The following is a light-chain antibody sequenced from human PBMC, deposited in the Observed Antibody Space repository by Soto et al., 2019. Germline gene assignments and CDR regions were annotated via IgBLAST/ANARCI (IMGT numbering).Light chain of an antibody. CDR3: SSYTSSSPVV. J-gene: IGLJ2*01. Sequence: QSALTQPASVSVSPGQSITISCTGTSSDVGGYNYVSWYQQHPGKAPKLMIYDVSNRPSGVSNRFSGSKSGNTASLTISGLQADDEADYYFSSYTSSSPVVFGGGTKLTVL. CDR1: SSDVGGYNY. V-gene: IGLV2-14*01. CDR2: DVS.